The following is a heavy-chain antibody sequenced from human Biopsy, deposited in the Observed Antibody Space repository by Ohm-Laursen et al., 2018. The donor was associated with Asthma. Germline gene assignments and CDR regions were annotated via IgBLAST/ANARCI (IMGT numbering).Heavy chain of an antibody. V-gene: IGHV1-18*01. Sequence: GASVKVSCKTSGYTFNSAGITWVRQAPGQGLEWMGWISVYNGNTKVAQKLQDRVTMITDTPTSTAYMELRSLRSDDTAVYLCARAVDYSHYYGIDVWGQGTTVTVS. D-gene: IGHD3-10*01. J-gene: IGHJ6*02. CDR3: ARAVDYSHYYGIDV. CDR2: ISVYNGNT. CDR1: GYTFNSAG.